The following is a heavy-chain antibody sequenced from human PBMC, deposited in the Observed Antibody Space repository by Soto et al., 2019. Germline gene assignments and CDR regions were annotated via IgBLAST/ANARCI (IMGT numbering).Heavy chain of an antibody. CDR1: GFTVSSNY. D-gene: IGHD3-10*01. J-gene: IGHJ4*02. CDR3: ARASFGALFDY. CDR2: IYSGGST. V-gene: IGHV3-53*01. Sequence: GGSLRLSCAASGFTVSSNYMSWVRQAPGKGLEWVSVIYSGGSTYYADSVKGRFTISRDNSKNTLYLQMNSLRAEDTAVYYCARASFGALFDYRCQGTLVTVSS.